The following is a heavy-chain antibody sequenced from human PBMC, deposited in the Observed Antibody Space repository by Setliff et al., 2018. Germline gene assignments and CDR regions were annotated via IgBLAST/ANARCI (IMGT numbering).Heavy chain of an antibody. J-gene: IGHJ4*02. CDR3: ARHRAVAGAYYFDF. V-gene: IGHV4-39*01. CDR1: GGSISSSYYY. Sequence: SETLSLTCTVSGGSISSSYYYWGWNRQPPGKGLEWIGSIYHSGSTYYNPSLKGRVTISGDTSKNRFSLKLTAVTAADTAIYYCARHRAVAGAYYFDFWGQGTLVTVSS. CDR2: IYHSGST. D-gene: IGHD6-19*01.